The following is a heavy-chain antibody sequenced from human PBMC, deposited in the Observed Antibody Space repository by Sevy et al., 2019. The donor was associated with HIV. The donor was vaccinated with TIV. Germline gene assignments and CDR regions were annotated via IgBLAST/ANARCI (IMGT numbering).Heavy chain of an antibody. D-gene: IGHD2-8*01. Sequence: GGSLRLSCAASGFTFGNHAIHWVRQAPGKGLEWVAIIPFDGRNERYADSVKGRFTISRDNSKKTVYLQMTRLRTEDVAVYYCARDHCTDGACFKSGYFDYWGQGTLVTVSS. J-gene: IGHJ4*01. CDR2: IPFDGRNE. V-gene: IGHV3-30*04. CDR1: GFTFGNHA. CDR3: ARDHCTDGACFKSGYFDY.